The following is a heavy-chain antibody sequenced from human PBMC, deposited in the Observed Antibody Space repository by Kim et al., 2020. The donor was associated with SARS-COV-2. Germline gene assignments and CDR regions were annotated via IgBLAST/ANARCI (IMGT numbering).Heavy chain of an antibody. V-gene: IGHV3-30*04. CDR3: ARVLAPYTSSSVGWLDP. J-gene: IGHJ5*02. CDR1: GFTFSDYA. D-gene: IGHD6-6*01. Sequence: GGSLRLSCAASGFTFSDYAFHWVRQAPGKGLEWLGVISSDGGSEYYADSVKGRFTISRDNSKNTLSLQMNSLRSEDTAVYYCARVLAPYTSSSVGWLDPWGLGTLVTASS. CDR2: ISSDGGSE.